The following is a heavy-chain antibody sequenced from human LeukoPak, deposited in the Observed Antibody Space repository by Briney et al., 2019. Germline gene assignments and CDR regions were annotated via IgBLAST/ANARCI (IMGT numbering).Heavy chain of an antibody. D-gene: IGHD3-22*01. J-gene: IGHJ4*02. CDR2: IIPIYGTA. CDR3: ARVIKGNYYDSSGYYDY. V-gene: IGHV1-69*05. Sequence: SVKVSCKASGGTFSSYAISWVRQAPGQGLEWMGGIIPIYGTANYAQKFQGRVTITTDESTSTAYMELSSLRSEDTAVYYCARVIKGNYYDSSGYYDYWGQGTLVTVSS. CDR1: GGTFSSYA.